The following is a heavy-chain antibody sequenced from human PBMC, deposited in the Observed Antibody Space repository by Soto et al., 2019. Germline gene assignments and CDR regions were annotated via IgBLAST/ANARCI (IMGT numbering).Heavy chain of an antibody. Sequence: GGSLRLSCAASGFTFSSYSMNWVRQAPGKGLEWVSYISSSRSTIYYADSVKGRFTISRDNAKNSLFLQMNSLRAEDTAVYYCARADSGYAHGYYYYGMDVWGQGTTVTVSS. D-gene: IGHD5-12*01. J-gene: IGHJ6*02. V-gene: IGHV3-48*01. CDR3: ARADSGYAHGYYYYGMDV. CDR2: ISSSRSTI. CDR1: GFTFSSYS.